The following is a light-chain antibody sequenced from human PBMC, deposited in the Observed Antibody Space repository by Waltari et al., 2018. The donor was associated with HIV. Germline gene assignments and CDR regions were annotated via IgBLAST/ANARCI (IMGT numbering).Light chain of an antibody. CDR1: QSVSTW. Sequence: DIQMTQSPSTLSASGGDRVTITCRASQSVSTWLAWYQQKPGKAPKLVIYKTSSLETGVPSRFSGSGSGTEFTLTISDLHPDDFATYYCQQMNSFSFGPGTKVEI. CDR3: QQMNSFS. J-gene: IGKJ3*01. CDR2: KTS. V-gene: IGKV1-5*03.